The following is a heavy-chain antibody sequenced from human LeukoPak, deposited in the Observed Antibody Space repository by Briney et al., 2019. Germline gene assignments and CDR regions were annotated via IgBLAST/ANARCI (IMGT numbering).Heavy chain of an antibody. CDR1: GGSISSYY. Sequence: SETLSLTCTVSGGSISSYYWSWIRQPPGKGLEWIGYIYYSWSTNYNPSLKSRVTISVDTSKNQFSLKLSSVTAADTAVYYCAREDYCGGDCYSVSWGQGTLVTVSS. CDR2: IYYSWST. CDR3: AREDYCGGDCYSVS. J-gene: IGHJ5*02. V-gene: IGHV4-59*01. D-gene: IGHD2-21*02.